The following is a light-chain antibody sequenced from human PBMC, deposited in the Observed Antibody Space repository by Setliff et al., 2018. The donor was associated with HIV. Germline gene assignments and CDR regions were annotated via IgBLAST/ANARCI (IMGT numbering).Light chain of an antibody. CDR3: QSYDSSGYV. J-gene: IGLJ1*01. CDR2: ENN. CDR1: SGSIASNY. V-gene: IGLV6-57*01. Sequence: NFMLTQPHSVSESPGKTVTISCTCSSGSIASNYVQWYQQRPGSSPTTVIYENNQRPSGVPHRFSGSIDSSSNSASLTISGLKTEDEADYYCQSYDSSGYVFGTGTKVTVL.